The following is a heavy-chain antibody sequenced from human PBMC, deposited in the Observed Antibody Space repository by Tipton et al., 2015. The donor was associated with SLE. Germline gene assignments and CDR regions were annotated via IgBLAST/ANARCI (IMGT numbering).Heavy chain of an antibody. CDR1: GFTFGGYA. J-gene: IGHJ6*02. CDR2: IRSNNYGGTT. D-gene: IGHD3-16*01. CDR3: TRGDVASLPSYAMDV. V-gene: IGHV3-49*04. Sequence: SLRLSCATSGFTFGGYALTWVRQATGKGLEWVGFIRSNNYGGTTDYATAVKGRFTISRDDSESIVYVQMNSLKSEDTAVYYCTRGDVASLPSYAMDVWGQGTTVTVSS.